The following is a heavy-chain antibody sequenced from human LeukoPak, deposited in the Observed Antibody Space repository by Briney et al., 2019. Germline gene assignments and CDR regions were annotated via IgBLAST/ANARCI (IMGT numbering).Heavy chain of an antibody. D-gene: IGHD3-10*01. CDR1: GFTFSSYW. Sequence: GGSLRLSCAASGFTFSSYWMSWVRQAPGKGLEWVANINRDGGEKYHVDSVKGRFTISRDNAKNSLYLQMNSLRTEDTAIYYCARAHGGSGSSYYFDYWGQGILVTVSS. CDR2: INRDGGEK. V-gene: IGHV3-7*01. CDR3: ARAHGGSGSSYYFDY. J-gene: IGHJ4*02.